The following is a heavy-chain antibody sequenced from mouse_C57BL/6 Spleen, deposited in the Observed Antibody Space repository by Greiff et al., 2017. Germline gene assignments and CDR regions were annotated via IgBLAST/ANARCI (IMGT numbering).Heavy chain of an antibody. CDR2: IWRGGST. Sequence: QVQLKESGPGLVQPSQSLSITCTVSGFSLTSYGVHWVRQSPGKGLEWLGVIWRGGSTDYNAAFMSRLSITKDNSKSQVFFKMNSLQADDTAIYYCAKNWGLGCLYAMDYWGQGTSVTVSS. D-gene: IGHD2-2*01. CDR3: AKNWGLGCLYAMDY. V-gene: IGHV2-5*01. CDR1: GFSLTSYG. J-gene: IGHJ4*01.